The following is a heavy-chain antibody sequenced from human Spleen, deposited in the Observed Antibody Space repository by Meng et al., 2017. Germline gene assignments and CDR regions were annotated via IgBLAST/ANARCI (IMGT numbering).Heavy chain of an antibody. CDR2: INPKSGDT. CDR1: GYTFPDYY. CDR3: ARDEDISAAGKLFGAY. D-gene: IGHD6-13*01. V-gene: IGHV1-2*06. Sequence: ASVKVSCKASGYTFPDYYLHWVRRAPGQGLEWMGRINPKSGDTHYAQKFQGRVTMTGDTSISTAYMELSGLRSDDTAMYYCARDEDISAAGKLFGAYWGQGTLVTVSS. J-gene: IGHJ4*01.